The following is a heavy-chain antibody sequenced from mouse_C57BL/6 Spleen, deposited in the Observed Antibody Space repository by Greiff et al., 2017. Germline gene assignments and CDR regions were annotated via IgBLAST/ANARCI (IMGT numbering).Heavy chain of an antibody. D-gene: IGHD1-1*01. Sequence: EVQLQQSGPELVKPGASVKISCKASGYTFTDYYMNWVKQSHGKSLEWIGDINPNNGGTSYNQKFKGKATLTVDKSSSTAYMELRSLTSEDSAVYYCARLGYYYGSSYDPFDYWGQGTTLTVSS. CDR2: INPNNGGT. J-gene: IGHJ2*01. CDR3: ARLGYYYGSSYDPFDY. V-gene: IGHV1-26*01. CDR1: GYTFTDYY.